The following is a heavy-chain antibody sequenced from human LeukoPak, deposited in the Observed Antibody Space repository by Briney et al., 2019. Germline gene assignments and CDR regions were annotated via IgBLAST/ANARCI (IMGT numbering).Heavy chain of an antibody. J-gene: IGHJ4*02. D-gene: IGHD3-3*01. CDR2: ISGSGGST. Sequence: GGSLRLSCAASGFTFTSYSMNWVRQAPGKGLEWVSAISGSGGSTYYADSVKGRFTISRDNSKNTLYLQMNSLRAEDTAVYYCATKIDEGFHTLFFDYWGQGTLVTVSS. CDR1: GFTFTSYS. CDR3: ATKIDEGFHTLFFDY. V-gene: IGHV3-23*01.